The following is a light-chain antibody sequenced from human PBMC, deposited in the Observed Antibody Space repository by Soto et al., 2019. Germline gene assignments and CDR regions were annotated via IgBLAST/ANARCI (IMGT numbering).Light chain of an antibody. CDR1: QSIVRW. CDR3: HHYNTGCT. V-gene: IGKV1-5*01. Sequence: DTQMTQSPYTLSASVGDSVTITCRASQSIVRWLAWYQQKPGKAPNLLIYDASTLESGVPSRFSGSGSGTEFTLTISSLQPDDFATYYCHHYNTGCTFGHGTKV. CDR2: DAS. J-gene: IGKJ1*01.